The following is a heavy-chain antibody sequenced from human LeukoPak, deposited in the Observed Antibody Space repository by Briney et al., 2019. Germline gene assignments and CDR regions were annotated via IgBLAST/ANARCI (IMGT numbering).Heavy chain of an antibody. V-gene: IGHV3-53*01. CDR3: ARDLAE. Sequence: GGSLRLSCAASGFTFSSYEMNWVRQAPGKGLEWVSVIYSDGNTYYADSVKGRFTISRDNSKNTLYLQMNSLRAEDTAVYYCARDLAEWGQGTLVTVSS. D-gene: IGHD3-3*02. CDR2: IYSDGNT. J-gene: IGHJ4*02. CDR1: GFTFSSYE.